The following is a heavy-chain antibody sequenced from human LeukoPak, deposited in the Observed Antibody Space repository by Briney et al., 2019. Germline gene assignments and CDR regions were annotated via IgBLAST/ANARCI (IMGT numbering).Heavy chain of an antibody. Sequence: ASVKVSCKASGYTFTSYGISWVRLAPGQGLEWMGWISAYNGNTNYAQKLQGRVTMTTDTSTSTAYMELRSLRSDDTAVYYCARESYCSSTSCYSDYYYYGMDVWGQGTTVTVS. V-gene: IGHV1-18*01. CDR1: GYTFTSYG. D-gene: IGHD2-2*01. J-gene: IGHJ6*02. CDR3: ARESYCSSTSCYSDYYYYGMDV. CDR2: ISAYNGNT.